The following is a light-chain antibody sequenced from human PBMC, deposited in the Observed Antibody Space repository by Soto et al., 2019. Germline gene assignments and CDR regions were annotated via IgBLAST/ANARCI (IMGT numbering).Light chain of an antibody. CDR2: KAS. CDR3: QEYLSSSWT. Sequence: DMQMTQSPSTLSASVGDRVSITCRASQSISSWLAWYQQKPGKAPKMLIYKASSLESGVPSRFRGSGSGTEFTLTISSLQPDDFAIYYCQEYLSSSWTFGQGTKVEIK. CDR1: QSISSW. V-gene: IGKV1-5*03. J-gene: IGKJ1*01.